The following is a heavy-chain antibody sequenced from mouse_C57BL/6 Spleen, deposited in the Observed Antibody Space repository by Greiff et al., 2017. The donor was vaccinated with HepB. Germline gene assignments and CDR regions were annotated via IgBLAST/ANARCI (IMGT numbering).Heavy chain of an antibody. CDR3: ARGGLRRGAWFAY. J-gene: IGHJ3*01. Sequence: VQLQQSGPELVKPGASVKISCKASGYTFTDYYMNWVKQSHGKSLEWIGDINPNNGGTSYNQKFKGKATLTVDKSSSPAYMELRSLTSEDSAVHYCARGGLRRGAWFAYWGQGTLVTVSA. CDR1: GYTFTDYY. D-gene: IGHD2-4*01. CDR2: INPNNGGT. V-gene: IGHV1-26*01.